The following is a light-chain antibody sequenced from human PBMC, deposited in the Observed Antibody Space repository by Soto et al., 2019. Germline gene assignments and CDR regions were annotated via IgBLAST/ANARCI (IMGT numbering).Light chain of an antibody. CDR3: SSYTSRRSVI. CDR1: SSDVGAYND. CDR2: DVN. V-gene: IGLV2-14*03. J-gene: IGLJ2*01. Sequence: QSALTQPASVSGSPGQSISISCTGTSSDVGAYNDVSWYQHHPGKAPKLMIYDVNNRPSGFSDRFSGSKSGNTASLTISGLQAEDEADYYCSSYTSRRSVIFGGGTQLTVL.